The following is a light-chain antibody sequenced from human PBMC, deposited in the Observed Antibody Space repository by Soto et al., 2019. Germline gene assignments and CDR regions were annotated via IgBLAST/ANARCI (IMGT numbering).Light chain of an antibody. J-gene: IGKJ1*01. CDR1: QSLLHSNGYYY. Sequence: DIVMTQSPLYLPVTPGEPASISCRSSQSLLHSNGYYYLDWYLQKPGQSPQLLIYLGSNRASGVPDRVSGSGSGTDFTLKISRVEAEDVVVYYFMQALQTRTFGQGTKVEIK. V-gene: IGKV2-28*01. CDR3: MQALQTRT. CDR2: LGS.